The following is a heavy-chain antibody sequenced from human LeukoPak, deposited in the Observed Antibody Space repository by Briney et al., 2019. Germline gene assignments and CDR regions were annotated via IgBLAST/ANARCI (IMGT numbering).Heavy chain of an antibody. CDR2: ISSSGSTI. D-gene: IGHD6-19*01. CDR3: ARVARSGWFFGHYYYYMDV. Sequence: GGSLRLSCAASGFTFSSYEMNWVRQAPGKGLEWVSYISSSGSTIYYADSLKGRFTISRDNAKNSLYLQMNSLRVEDTALYYCARVARSGWFFGHYYYYMDVWGKGTMVTVSS. J-gene: IGHJ6*03. V-gene: IGHV3-48*03. CDR1: GFTFSSYE.